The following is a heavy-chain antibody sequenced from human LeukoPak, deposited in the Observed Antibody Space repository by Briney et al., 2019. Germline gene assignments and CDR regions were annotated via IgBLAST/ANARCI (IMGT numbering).Heavy chain of an antibody. Sequence: PGGSLRLSCAASGFTVSSNYMSWVRQAPGKGLEWVSVIYSGGSTYYADSVKGRFTISRDNSKNTLYLQMNSLRAEDTAVYYCARGPHYYDSSGYLYFDYWGQGTLVIVSS. CDR3: ARGPHYYDSSGYLYFDY. CDR2: IYSGGST. V-gene: IGHV3-53*01. D-gene: IGHD3-22*01. CDR1: GFTVSSNY. J-gene: IGHJ4*02.